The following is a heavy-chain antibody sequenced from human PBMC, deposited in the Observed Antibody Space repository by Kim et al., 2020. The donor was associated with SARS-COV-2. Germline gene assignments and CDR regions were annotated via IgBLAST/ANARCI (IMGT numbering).Heavy chain of an antibody. Sequence: YYSPSLKGRVTVSADTSESQFSLRLSSVAAADTAVYYCARIYSSNFYLDVWGKGTSVTVSS. CDR3: ARIYSSNFYLDV. J-gene: IGHJ6*03. V-gene: IGHV4-39*01. D-gene: IGHD2-15*01.